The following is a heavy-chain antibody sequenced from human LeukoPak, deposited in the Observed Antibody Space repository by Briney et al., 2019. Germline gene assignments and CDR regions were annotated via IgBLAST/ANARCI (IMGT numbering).Heavy chain of an antibody. D-gene: IGHD3-9*01. V-gene: IGHV3-64*01. CDR3: ARSSAPALRYFDWLCDY. CDR2: ISSNGGST. CDR1: GFTFSSYA. J-gene: IGHJ4*02. Sequence: GGSLRLSCAASGFTFSSYAMHWVRQAPGKGLEYVSAISSNGGSTYYANSVKGRFTISRDNSKNTLYLQMGSLRADDMAVYYCARSSAPALRYFDWLCDYWGQGTLVTVSS.